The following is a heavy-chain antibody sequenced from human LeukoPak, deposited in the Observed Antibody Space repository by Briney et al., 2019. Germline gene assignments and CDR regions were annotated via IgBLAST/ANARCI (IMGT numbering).Heavy chain of an antibody. V-gene: IGHV3-7*01. CDR3: ARKFHCTNGVCSSPYYYYMDV. CDR1: GFTVSSNY. Sequence: PGGSLRLSCAASGFTVSSNYMSWVRQAPGKGLEWVANIKQDGSEKYYVDSVKGRFTISRDNAKNSLYLQMNSLRAEDTAVYYCARKFHCTNGVCSSPYYYYMDVWGKGTTVTVSS. J-gene: IGHJ6*03. CDR2: IKQDGSEK. D-gene: IGHD2-8*01.